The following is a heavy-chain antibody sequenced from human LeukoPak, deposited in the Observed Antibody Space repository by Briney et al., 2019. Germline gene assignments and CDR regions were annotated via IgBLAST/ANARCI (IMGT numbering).Heavy chain of an antibody. J-gene: IGHJ4*02. CDR1: VGFNISRSYY. D-gene: IGHD6-19*01. Sequence: LTFIGTVGFNISRSYYGRGIPEPPEEAVVGIGSIYYSGSTYYNPSLKSRVTISVDTSKNQFSLKLSSVTAADTAVYYCARRASSGWGGGYYFDYWGQGTLVTVSS. CDR2: IYYSGST. V-gene: IGHV4-39*01. CDR3: ARRASSGWGGGYYFDY.